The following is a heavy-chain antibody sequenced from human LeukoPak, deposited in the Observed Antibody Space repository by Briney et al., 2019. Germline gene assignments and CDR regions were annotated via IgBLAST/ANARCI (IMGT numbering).Heavy chain of an antibody. V-gene: IGHV3-21*01. CDR2: ISSSSSYI. J-gene: IGHJ3*02. CDR1: GFTFSSYE. Sequence: GGSLRLSCAASGFTFSSYEMNWVRQAPGKGLEWVSSISSSSSYIYYADSVKGRLTISRDNAKNSLYLQMNSLRAEDTAVYYCARVRWAATTRDAFDIWGQGTMVTVSS. D-gene: IGHD4-23*01. CDR3: ARVRWAATTRDAFDI.